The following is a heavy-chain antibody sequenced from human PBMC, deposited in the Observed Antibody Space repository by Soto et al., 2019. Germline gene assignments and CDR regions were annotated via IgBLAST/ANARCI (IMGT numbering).Heavy chain of an antibody. D-gene: IGHD6-6*01. J-gene: IGHJ5*02. V-gene: IGHV4-30-4*01. CDR3: ATSEYSSLSINWFDP. CDR1: GDSISSYF. CDR2: IYNGGHT. Sequence: SETLSLTCTVSGDSISSYFWSWIRQPPGKGLEWIGYIYNGGHTFYNPSLKSRVKILVDKSRNQFSLRLSSVTAADTAVYFCATSEYSSLSINWFDPWGQGALVTVSS.